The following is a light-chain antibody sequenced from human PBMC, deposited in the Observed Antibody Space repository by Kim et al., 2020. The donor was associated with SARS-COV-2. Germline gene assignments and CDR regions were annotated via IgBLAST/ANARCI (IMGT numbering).Light chain of an antibody. V-gene: IGKV1-9*01. CDR2: TAS. Sequence: IQLTQSPSSLSASVGDRVTITCRASQDISNYVAWYRQKSGKAPELLIYTASTLQNGVPSRFSGSGSGTDFTLTVSSLQPEDFATYFCQHLNSYPPTFSQGTKLEI. J-gene: IGKJ2*01. CDR1: QDISNY. CDR3: QHLNSYPPT.